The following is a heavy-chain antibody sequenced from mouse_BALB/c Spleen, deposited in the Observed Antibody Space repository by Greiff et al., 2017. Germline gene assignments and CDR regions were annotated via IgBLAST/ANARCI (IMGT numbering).Heavy chain of an antibody. D-gene: IGHD1-1*01. V-gene: IGHV2-5-1*01. CDR3: AKEGDTTVNYFDY. CDR2: IWRGGST. Sequence: VQLQQSGPSLVQPSQSLSITCTVSGFSLTSYGVHWVRQSPGKGLEWLGVIWRGGSTDYNAAFMSRLSITKDNSKSQVFFKMNSLQADDTAIYYCAKEGDTTVNYFDYWGQGTTLTVSS. J-gene: IGHJ2*01. CDR1: GFSLTSYG.